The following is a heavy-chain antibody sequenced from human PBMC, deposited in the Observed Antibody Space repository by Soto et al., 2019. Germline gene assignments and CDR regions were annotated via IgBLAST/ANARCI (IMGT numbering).Heavy chain of an antibody. Sequence: QVQLVESGGGVVQPGRSLRLSCAASGFTFSSYGMHWVRQAPGKGLEWVAVIGYDGSYKYYADSVKGRFTISRDNSKNTLYVQMNSLRVDDTAVYYCASVDTAMGMNYWGQGTLVTVSP. CDR1: GFTFSSYG. J-gene: IGHJ4*02. D-gene: IGHD5-18*01. CDR3: ASVDTAMGMNY. CDR2: IGYDGSYK. V-gene: IGHV3-33*01.